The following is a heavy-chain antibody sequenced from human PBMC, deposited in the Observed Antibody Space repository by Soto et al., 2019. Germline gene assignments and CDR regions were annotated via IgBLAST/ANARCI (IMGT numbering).Heavy chain of an antibody. D-gene: IGHD2-2*01. Sequence: QVQLVQSGAEVKKPGSSVKVSCKASGGTFSSYAISWVRQAPGQGLEWMGGIIPISGTANYAQKFQGRVTITAAESTSTADMVESSIRSEDTAVEYCARSQGSSTSLEVYYYYYYGMDVWGQGTTVTVSS. CDR2: IIPISGTA. CDR1: GGTFSSYA. J-gene: IGHJ6*02. CDR3: ARSQGSSTSLEVYYYYYYGMDV. V-gene: IGHV1-69*01.